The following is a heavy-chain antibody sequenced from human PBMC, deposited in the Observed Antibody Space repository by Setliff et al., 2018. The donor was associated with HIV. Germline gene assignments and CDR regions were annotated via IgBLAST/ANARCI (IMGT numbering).Heavy chain of an antibody. Sequence: ASVKVSCKASGYTFTGYYMHWVRQAAGQGLEWMGWMNPDSRNTGYAQRFEGRVTLTWDTSISTAYLELNHLKSDDTAVYYCARARTDYYDRRRRSHYYIDVWARGATVTVSS. V-gene: IGHV1-8*02. J-gene: IGHJ6*03. CDR1: GYTFTGYY. CDR3: ARARTDYYDRRRRSHYYIDV. D-gene: IGHD3-22*01. CDR2: MNPDSRNT.